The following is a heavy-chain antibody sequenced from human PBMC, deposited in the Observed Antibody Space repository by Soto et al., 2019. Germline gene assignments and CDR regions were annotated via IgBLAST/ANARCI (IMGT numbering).Heavy chain of an antibody. Sequence: GGSLRLSCAASGFTFSSYGMHWVRQAPGKGLEWVAIISYDGSNKYYADSVKGRFTISRDNSKNTLYLQMNSLRAEDTAVYYCAKGLSGSYYDAFDIWGQGTMVTVSS. CDR2: ISYDGSNK. D-gene: IGHD1-26*01. V-gene: IGHV3-30*18. CDR1: GFTFSSYG. CDR3: AKGLSGSYYDAFDI. J-gene: IGHJ3*02.